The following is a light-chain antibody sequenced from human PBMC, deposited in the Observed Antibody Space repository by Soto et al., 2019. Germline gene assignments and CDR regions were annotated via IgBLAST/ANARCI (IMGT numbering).Light chain of an antibody. J-gene: IGKJ5*01. CDR3: QQYGSSPIT. CDR1: RIISFY. CDR2: DAS. Sequence: EMVLTHSPSTLSFSPVERATLCCRARRIISFYLTWYQHKPGQAPRLLIYDASNRATGIPARFSGSGYGTDFTLTISRLEPEDFAVYYCQQYGSSPITFGQGTRLEIK. V-gene: IGKV3-20*01.